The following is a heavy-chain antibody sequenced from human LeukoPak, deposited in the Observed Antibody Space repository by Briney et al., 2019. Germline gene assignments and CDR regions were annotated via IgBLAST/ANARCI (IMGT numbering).Heavy chain of an antibody. CDR2: INPNSGGT. D-gene: IGHD3-3*01. CDR3: ATGVGGNYDFDY. Sequence: ASVKVSCKASGYTFTGYYMHWVRQAPGQGLEWMGWINPNSGGTNYAQKFQGRVTMTRDTSISTAYMELSGLISDDTAIYYCATGVGGNYDFDYWGQGTLVTVSS. J-gene: IGHJ4*02. CDR1: GYTFTGYY. V-gene: IGHV1-2*02.